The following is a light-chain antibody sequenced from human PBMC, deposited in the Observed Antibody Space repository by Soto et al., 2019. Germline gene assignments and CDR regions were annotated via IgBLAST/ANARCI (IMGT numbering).Light chain of an antibody. J-gene: IGLJ2*01. CDR1: SSDIGTYNY. CDR3: MSYRIGRVVV. V-gene: IGLV2-14*03. CDR2: DVN. Sequence: QSALTQPASVSASPGQSITSSCSGTSSDIGTYNYVSWYQHYLDKAPKLIIFDVNSRPSGVSDRFSGSKSGNTASLTISGLQAEDEAHYYCMSYRIGRVVVFGGGTKLTVL.